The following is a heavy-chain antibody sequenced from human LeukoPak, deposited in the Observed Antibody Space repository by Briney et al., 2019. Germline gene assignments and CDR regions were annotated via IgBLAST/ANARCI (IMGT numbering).Heavy chain of an antibody. CDR2: IYYSGST. V-gene: IGHV4-59*08. CDR3: ARRALPYYCDSSGYYGPEDWFDP. Sequence: SETLSLTCTVSGGSISSYYWSWIRQPPGKGLEWIGYIYYSGSTNYNPSLKSRVTISVDTSKNQFSLKLSSVTAADTAVYYCARRALPYYCDSSGYYGPEDWFDPWGQGTLVTVSS. CDR1: GGSISSYY. J-gene: IGHJ5*02. D-gene: IGHD3-22*01.